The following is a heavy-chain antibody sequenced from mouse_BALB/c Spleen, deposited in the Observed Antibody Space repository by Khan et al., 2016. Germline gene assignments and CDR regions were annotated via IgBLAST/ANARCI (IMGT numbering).Heavy chain of an antibody. CDR1: GFNIKDYY. V-gene: IGHV14-4*02. D-gene: IGHD2-1*01. CDR3: TLCGNILALLAD. CDR2: IDPENGDA. Sequence: VQLQQSGAELVRSGASVKLSCTASGFNIKDYYIYWVKQRPEQGLEWIGWIDPENGDADYAPKFQGKATMTADTSSNTAYLQLSSLTSEDTAFYYCTLCGNILALLADWGQGTLITVSA. J-gene: IGHJ3*01.